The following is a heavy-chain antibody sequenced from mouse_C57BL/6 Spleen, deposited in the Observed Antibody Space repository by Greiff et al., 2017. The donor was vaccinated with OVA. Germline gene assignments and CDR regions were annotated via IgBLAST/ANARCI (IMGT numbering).Heavy chain of an antibody. CDR2: IDPSDSYT. Sequence: QVQLQQPGAELVKPGASVKLSCKASGYTFTSYWMQWVKQRPGQGLEWIGEIDPSDSYTNYNQKFKGKATLTVDTSSSTAYMQLSSLTSEDSAVYYCAYGKSAPSYFDVWGTGTTVTVSS. CDR1: GYTFTSYW. J-gene: IGHJ1*03. D-gene: IGHD2-1*01. V-gene: IGHV1-50*01. CDR3: AYGKSAPSYFDV.